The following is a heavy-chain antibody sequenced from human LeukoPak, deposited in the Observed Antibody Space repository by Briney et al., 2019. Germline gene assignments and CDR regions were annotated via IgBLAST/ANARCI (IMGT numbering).Heavy chain of an antibody. CDR2: IKQDGSEK. J-gene: IGHJ4*02. CDR3: ARGKGIAAAGPLFFDY. Sequence: GGSLRLSCAASGFTFSSYWMSWVRQAPGKGLEWVANIKQDGSEKYYVDSVKGRFTISRGNAKNSLYLQMNSLRAEDTAVYYCARGKGIAAAGPLFFDYWGQGTLVTVSS. CDR1: GFTFSSYW. V-gene: IGHV3-7*01. D-gene: IGHD6-13*01.